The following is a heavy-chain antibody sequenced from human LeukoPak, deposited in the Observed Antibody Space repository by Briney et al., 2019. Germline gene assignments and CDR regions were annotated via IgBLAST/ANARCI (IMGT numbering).Heavy chain of an antibody. CDR3: ARDFRIYYGSGSYGSRFDP. D-gene: IGHD3-10*01. J-gene: IGHJ5*02. Sequence: GGSLRLSCAASGFSFSDHYMTWIRQAPGKGLEWVSYISRSGSTIYYADSVKGRFTISRDSATKSLYLQMNSLRAEDTAIYFCARDFRIYYGSGSYGSRFDPWGQGTLVTVSS. CDR1: GFSFSDHY. CDR2: ISRSGSTI. V-gene: IGHV3-11*04.